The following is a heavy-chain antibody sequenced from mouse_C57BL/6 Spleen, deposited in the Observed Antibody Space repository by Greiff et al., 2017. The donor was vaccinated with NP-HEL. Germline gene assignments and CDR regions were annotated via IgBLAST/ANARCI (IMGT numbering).Heavy chain of an antibody. CDR2: ISSGSSTI. Sequence: EVHLVESGGGLVKPGGSLKLSCAASGFTFSDYGMHWVRQAPEKGLEWVAYISSGSSTIYYADTVKGRFTISRDNAKNTLFLQMTSLRSEDTAMYYCARIDSSGYDYFDYWGQGTTLTVSS. CDR3: ARIDSSGYDYFDY. D-gene: IGHD3-2*02. CDR1: GFTFSDYG. V-gene: IGHV5-17*01. J-gene: IGHJ2*01.